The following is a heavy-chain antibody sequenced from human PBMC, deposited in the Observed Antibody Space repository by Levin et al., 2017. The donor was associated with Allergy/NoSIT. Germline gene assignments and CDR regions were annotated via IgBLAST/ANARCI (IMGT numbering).Heavy chain of an antibody. Sequence: SLKISCAASGFTFDDYAMHWVRQAPGKGLEWVSGISWNSGSIGYADSVKGRFTISRDNAKNSLYLQMNSLRAEDTALYYCANDIIPQTRGWYLPAYWGQGTLVTVSS. CDR2: ISWNSGSI. CDR1: GFTFDDYA. J-gene: IGHJ4*02. V-gene: IGHV3-9*01. D-gene: IGHD6-19*01. CDR3: ANDIIPQTRGWYLPAY.